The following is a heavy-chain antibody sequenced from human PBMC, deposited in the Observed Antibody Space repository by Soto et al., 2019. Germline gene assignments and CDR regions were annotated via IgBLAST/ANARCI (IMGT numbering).Heavy chain of an antibody. J-gene: IGHJ4*02. Sequence: QVQLQQWGAGLLKPSETLSLTCAVYGGSFSGYYWSWIRQPPGKGLEWIGEINHSGSTNYNPSLKSRVTLSVDTSKNQFSLKLSSVTAADTAVYYCASLASISGGPFDYWGQGTLVTVSS. D-gene: IGHD3-3*01. CDR1: GGSFSGYY. V-gene: IGHV4-34*01. CDR2: INHSGST. CDR3: ASLASISGGPFDY.